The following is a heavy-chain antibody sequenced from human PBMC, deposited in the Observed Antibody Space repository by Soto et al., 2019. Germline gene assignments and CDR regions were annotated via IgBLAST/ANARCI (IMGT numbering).Heavy chain of an antibody. V-gene: IGHV1-69*01. Sequence: QVQLVQSGAEVKKPGSSVKVSCKASGGTFSSYAISWVRQAPGQGLEWMGGIIPIFGTANYAQKFQGRVTITADEATSTAYMELSRLRSEDTAVYYCARESKGYSSSSAGDAFDIWGQGTMVTVSS. D-gene: IGHD6-6*01. CDR3: ARESKGYSSSSAGDAFDI. CDR1: GGTFSSYA. CDR2: IIPIFGTA. J-gene: IGHJ3*02.